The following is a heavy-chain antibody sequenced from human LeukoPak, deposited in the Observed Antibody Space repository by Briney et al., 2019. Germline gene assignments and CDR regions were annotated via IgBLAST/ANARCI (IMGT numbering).Heavy chain of an antibody. CDR3: AKVRVVFNWNYAYYFDY. CDR1: GFTFSNYA. Sequence: GGSLRLSWAASGFTFSNYAMHWVRQAPGKGLEWVAIISYDGSSKYYADSVKGRFTISRDNSKNTLYLQMNSLGPEDTAMYYCAKVRVVFNWNYAYYFDYWGQGTLVTVSS. J-gene: IGHJ4*02. D-gene: IGHD1-7*01. V-gene: IGHV3-30*18. CDR2: ISYDGSSK.